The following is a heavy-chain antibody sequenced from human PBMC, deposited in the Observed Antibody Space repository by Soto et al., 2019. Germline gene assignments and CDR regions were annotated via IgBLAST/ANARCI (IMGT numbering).Heavy chain of an antibody. V-gene: IGHV4-34*01. CDR1: GGFVSSGSYY. CDR2: MSHSGGT. D-gene: IGHD1-1*01. CDR3: ARVERGTATTVVDAFDI. Sequence: QVQLQQWGAGLLKPSETLSLTCAVYGGFVSSGSYYWSWIRQPPGKGLEWIGEMSHSGGTHFNPSLKSRVTISVDTSKNQFSLKISSVAAADTALHYCARVERGTATTVVDAFDIWGPGTMVTVSS. J-gene: IGHJ3*02.